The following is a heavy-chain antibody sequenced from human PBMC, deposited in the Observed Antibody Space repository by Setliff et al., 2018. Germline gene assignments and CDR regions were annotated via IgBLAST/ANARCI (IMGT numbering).Heavy chain of an antibody. CDR2: IMPGRDT. V-gene: IGHV4-34*12. CDR1: GDSLSGYY. CDR3: ARHATYYYGSGNLPFDS. J-gene: IGHJ4*02. Sequence: PSETLSLTCAVYGDSLSGYYWSWIRQSPKKGLEWIGEIMPGRDTLYSPSLESRLTITIDTFKSQFSLKLSSVTAADTAVYYCARHATYYYGSGNLPFDSWGQGTLVTVSS. D-gene: IGHD3-10*01.